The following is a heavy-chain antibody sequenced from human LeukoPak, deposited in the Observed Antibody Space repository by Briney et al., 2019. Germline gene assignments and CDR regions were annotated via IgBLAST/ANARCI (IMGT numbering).Heavy chain of an antibody. CDR3: ARDSDNSGYFDY. D-gene: IGHD3-22*01. CDR2: ISSSGNTI. CDR1: GVTFSNYE. Sequence: GGSLRLSCAASGVTFSNYEMNWVRQAPGKGLEWVSYISSSGNTIYYTDSVKGRFTISRDNAKNSLYLQMNSLRAEDTAIYYCARDSDNSGYFDYWGQGTLVTVSS. V-gene: IGHV3-48*03. J-gene: IGHJ4*02.